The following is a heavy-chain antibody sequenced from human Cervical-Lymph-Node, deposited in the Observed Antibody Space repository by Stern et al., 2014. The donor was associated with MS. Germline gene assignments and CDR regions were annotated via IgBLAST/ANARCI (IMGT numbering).Heavy chain of an antibody. Sequence: QVQLQESGPRLVKPSQTLSLTCTVSGGPIRTGGYYWSWVRQHPEKGLEWIGDIYHSGSTYYKSSLKSRVSISIDTSKNQFSLNLNSVTAADTGVYYCARVAGRKGGYDDDYFDSWGQGTLVTVSS. D-gene: IGHD5-12*01. CDR2: IYHSGST. V-gene: IGHV4-31*03. CDR1: GGPIRTGGYY. CDR3: ARVAGRKGGYDDDYFDS. J-gene: IGHJ4*02.